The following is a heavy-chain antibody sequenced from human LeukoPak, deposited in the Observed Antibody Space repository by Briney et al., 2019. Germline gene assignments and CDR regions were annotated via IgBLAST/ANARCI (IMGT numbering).Heavy chain of an antibody. Sequence: GGSLRLSCAVSGFTFAKYSMHWVRQAPGKVLEWVSCIIWNSGLIVYADSVKGRFTISRDNAKKSLYLQMNSLKAENTAFYYCAKVGIFGLVTYYFDYWGQGTLVTVSS. V-gene: IGHV3-9*01. J-gene: IGHJ4*02. D-gene: IGHD3/OR15-3a*01. CDR1: GFTFAKYS. CDR3: AKVGIFGLVTYYFDY. CDR2: IIWNSGLI.